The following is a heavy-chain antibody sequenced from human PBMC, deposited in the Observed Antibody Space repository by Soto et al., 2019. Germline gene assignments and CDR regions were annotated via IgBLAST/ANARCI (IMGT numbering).Heavy chain of an antibody. D-gene: IGHD3-22*01. CDR2: ISGSGGST. CDR1: GFTFSSYA. Sequence: GGSLRLSCAASGFTFSSYAMSWVRQAPGKGLEWVSAISGSGGSTYYADSVKGRFTISRDNSKNTLYLQMNSLRAEDTAVYYCAKDTYYYDSSGYYPRYWGQGTLVTV. J-gene: IGHJ4*02. V-gene: IGHV3-23*01. CDR3: AKDTYYYDSSGYYPRY.